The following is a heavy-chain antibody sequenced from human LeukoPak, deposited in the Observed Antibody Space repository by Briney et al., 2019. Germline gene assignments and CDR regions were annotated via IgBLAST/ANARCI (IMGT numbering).Heavy chain of an antibody. Sequence: ASVKVSCKAAGYAFTSCGISWGRQAPGQGLERKGWISAYNGNTTYAQKPQGRVTMTTDTSTSTAYMELRSLRSDDTAVYYCARDRIAAAGRDFDYWGQGTLVTVSS. CDR3: ARDRIAAAGRDFDY. V-gene: IGHV1-18*01. CDR2: ISAYNGNT. D-gene: IGHD6-13*01. J-gene: IGHJ4*02. CDR1: GYAFTSCG.